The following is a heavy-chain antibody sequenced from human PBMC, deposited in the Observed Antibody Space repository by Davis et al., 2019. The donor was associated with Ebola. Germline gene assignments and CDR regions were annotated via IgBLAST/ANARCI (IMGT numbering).Heavy chain of an antibody. CDR2: MKEDGSVI. J-gene: IGHJ4*02. V-gene: IGHV3-7*01. Sequence: GESLKISCAGSGLTFSNYWMSWVRQAPGKGLEWVAKMKEDGSVIDYVDTVKGRLTISRDNAKSSLFLQMNNLRVEDTAVYYCARGGAMRFDFWGQGVLVSVSA. CDR1: GLTFSNYW. CDR3: ARGGAMRFDF. D-gene: IGHD3-16*01.